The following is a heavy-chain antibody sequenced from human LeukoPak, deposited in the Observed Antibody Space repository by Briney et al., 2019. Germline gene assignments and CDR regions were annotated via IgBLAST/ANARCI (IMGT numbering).Heavy chain of an antibody. V-gene: IGHV3-23*01. CDR3: ARDATTEPGTVYMDV. CDR2: FSDNGDSA. CDR1: GFSISNYV. Sequence: GGSLRLSCAASGFSISNYVMTWVRQAPGKGLEWVSGFSDNGDSAYYADSVKGRFAISRDNAKNSLYLQVNSLRAEDTALYFCARDATTEPGTVYMDVWGKGTTVTISS. D-gene: IGHD6-13*01. J-gene: IGHJ6*03.